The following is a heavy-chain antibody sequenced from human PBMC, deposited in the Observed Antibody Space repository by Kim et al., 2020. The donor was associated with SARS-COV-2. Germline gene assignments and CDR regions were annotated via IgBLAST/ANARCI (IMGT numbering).Heavy chain of an antibody. CDR1: RFTFSSYG. J-gene: IGHJ4*02. D-gene: IGHD2-15*01. CDR2: IWYEGSNK. CDR3: AKERRKYCSGGSCHLEY. Sequence: GGSLRLSCAASRFTFSSYGLHWVRQAPGKGREWVAVIWYEGSNKYHADSVKGRFTISRDNSKNTLYLQMNNLRAEDTAVYYCAKERRKYCSGGSCHLEYWGQGTLVTVSS. V-gene: IGHV3-33*06.